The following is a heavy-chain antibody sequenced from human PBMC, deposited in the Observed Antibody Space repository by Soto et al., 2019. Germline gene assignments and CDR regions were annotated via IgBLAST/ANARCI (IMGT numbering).Heavy chain of an antibody. CDR2: IYHSGST. J-gene: IGHJ4*02. CDR1: GGSISSGGYS. D-gene: IGHD2-2*01. V-gene: IGHV4-30-2*01. CDR3: ARQYQLLLGRPFDY. Sequence: SETLSLTCAVSGGSISSGGYSWTWIRQPPGKGLEWIGYIYHSGSTYYNPSLKSRVTISVDRSKNQFSLKLNSVTAADTAVYYCARQYQLLLGRPFDYWGQGTLVTVSS.